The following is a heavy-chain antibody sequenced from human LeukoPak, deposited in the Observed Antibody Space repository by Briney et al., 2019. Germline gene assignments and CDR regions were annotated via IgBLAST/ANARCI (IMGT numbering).Heavy chain of an antibody. D-gene: IGHD6-13*01. Sequence: GGSLRLSCAASGFTVSSNYMSWVRQAPGKGLEWVSVIYSGGSTYYADSVKGRFTISRDIAKNSLYLQMNSLRAEDTAVYYCARDPRIAAAGTVDYWGQGTLVTVSS. CDR2: IYSGGST. CDR1: GFTVSSNY. J-gene: IGHJ4*02. CDR3: ARDPRIAAAGTVDY. V-gene: IGHV3-66*01.